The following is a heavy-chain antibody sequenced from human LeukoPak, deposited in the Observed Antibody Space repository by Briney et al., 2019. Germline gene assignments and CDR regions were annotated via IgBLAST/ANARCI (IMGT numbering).Heavy chain of an antibody. Sequence: PSETLSLTCTVSGRSISSSGYYWGWIRQTPGKGLEWIGSIYYSGSNYHNPSLKSRVSMSVDTSKNQFSLKLSSVTAADTAVYYCANMGYSYAPGLFDPWGQGTLVTVSS. J-gene: IGHJ5*02. D-gene: IGHD5-18*01. CDR2: IYYSGSN. CDR3: ANMGYSYAPGLFDP. CDR1: GRSISSSGYY. V-gene: IGHV4-39*07.